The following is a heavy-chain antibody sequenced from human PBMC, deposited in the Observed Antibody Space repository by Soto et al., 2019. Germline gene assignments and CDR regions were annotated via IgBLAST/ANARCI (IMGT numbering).Heavy chain of an antibody. CDR2: INHSGST. Sequence: TSETLSLTCAVYGGSFSGYYWSWIRQPPGKGLEWIGEINHSGSTNYNPSLKSRVTISVDTSKNQFSLKLSSVTAADTAVYYCANYDILTGDYYGMDVWGQGTTVTVSS. CDR1: GGSFSGYY. J-gene: IGHJ6*02. CDR3: ANYDILTGDYYGMDV. D-gene: IGHD3-9*01. V-gene: IGHV4-34*01.